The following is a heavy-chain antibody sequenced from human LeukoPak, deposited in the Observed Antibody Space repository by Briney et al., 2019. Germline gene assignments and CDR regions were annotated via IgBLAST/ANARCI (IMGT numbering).Heavy chain of an antibody. CDR1: GGSFSGYY. V-gene: IGHV4-34*01. CDR2: INHSGST. Sequence: SETLSLTCAVYGGSFSGYYWSWIRQPPGKGLEWIGEINHSGSTNYNPSLKSRVTISVDTSKNQFSLKLSSVTAADTAVYYCARRSLLGYCSSTSCQNWFDPWGQGTLVTVSS. D-gene: IGHD2-2*01. CDR3: ARRSLLGYCSSTSCQNWFDP. J-gene: IGHJ5*02.